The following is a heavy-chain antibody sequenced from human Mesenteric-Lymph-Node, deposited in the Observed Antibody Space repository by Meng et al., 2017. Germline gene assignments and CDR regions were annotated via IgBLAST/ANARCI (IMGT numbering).Heavy chain of an antibody. CDR2: ISSSSSYI. V-gene: IGHV3-21*01. CDR3: ASETVTTAAFDI. J-gene: IGHJ3*02. D-gene: IGHD4-17*01. CDR1: GITFSTDA. Sequence: GGSLRLSCAASGITFSTDAMSWVRQAPGKGLEWVSSISSSSSYIYYADSVKGRFTISGDNAKNSLYLQMDGLRAEDTAVYYCASETVTTAAFDIWGQGTMVTVSS.